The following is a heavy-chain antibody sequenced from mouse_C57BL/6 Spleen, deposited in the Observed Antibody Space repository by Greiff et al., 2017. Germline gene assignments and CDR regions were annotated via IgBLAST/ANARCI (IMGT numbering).Heavy chain of an antibody. V-gene: IGHV5-17*01. CDR1: GFTFSDYG. Sequence: EVQVVESGGGLVKPGGSLKLSCAASGFTFSDYGMHWVRQAPEKGLEWVAYISSGSSTIYYADTVKGRFTISRDNAKNTLFLQMTSLRSEDTAMYYCARGGYDPDWYFDVWGTGTTVTVSS. CDR2: ISSGSSTI. D-gene: IGHD2-3*01. CDR3: ARGGYDPDWYFDV. J-gene: IGHJ1*03.